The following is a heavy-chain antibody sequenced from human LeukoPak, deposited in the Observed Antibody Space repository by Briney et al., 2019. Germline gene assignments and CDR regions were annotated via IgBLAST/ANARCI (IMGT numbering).Heavy chain of an antibody. J-gene: IGHJ3*02. CDR2: ISHSGST. V-gene: IGHV4-34*01. CDR1: GGSFSGYY. CDR3: ARVSASTWAFDI. D-gene: IGHD5/OR15-5a*01. Sequence: SETLSLTCAVYGGSFSGYYWSWLRQPPGKGLEWIGEISHSGSTNYNPSLKSRVTISVDTSKNQFSLKLSSMTAADTAVYYCARVSASTWAFDIWGQGTMVTVSS.